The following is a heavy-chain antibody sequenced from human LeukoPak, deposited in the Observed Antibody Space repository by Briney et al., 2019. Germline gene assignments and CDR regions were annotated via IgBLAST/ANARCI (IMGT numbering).Heavy chain of an antibody. D-gene: IGHD5-18*01. CDR1: GFTFSSYA. CDR3: ARDSGYSYADDY. Sequence: GRSLRLSCAASGFTFSSYAMHWVRQAPGKGLEWVAVISYDGSNKYYADSVKGRFTISRDNSKNTLYLQMNSLRDEDTAVYYCARDSGYSYADDYWGQGTLVTVSS. V-gene: IGHV3-30-3*01. J-gene: IGHJ4*02. CDR2: ISYDGSNK.